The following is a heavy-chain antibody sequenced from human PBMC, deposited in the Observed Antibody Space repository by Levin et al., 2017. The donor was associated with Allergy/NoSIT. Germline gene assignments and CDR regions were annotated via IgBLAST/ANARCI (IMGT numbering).Heavy chain of an antibody. CDR3: ARQLATYYYYYMDV. CDR2: INHSGST. V-gene: IGHV4-34*01. J-gene: IGHJ6*03. D-gene: IGHD6-6*01. CDR1: GGSFSGYY. Sequence: SETLSLTCAVYGGSFSGYYWSWIRQPPGKGLEWIGEINHSGSTNYNPSLKSRVTISVDTSKNQFSLKLSSVTAADTAVYYCARQLATYYYYYMDVWGKGTTVTVSS.